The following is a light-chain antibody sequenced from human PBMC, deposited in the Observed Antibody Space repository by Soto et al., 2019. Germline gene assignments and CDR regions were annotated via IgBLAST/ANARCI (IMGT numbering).Light chain of an antibody. CDR1: QSVSDN. J-gene: IGKJ4*01. V-gene: IGKV3D-15*01. CDR2: GAS. Sequence: IVMTQSPVTLSVSPGERATLYCRPSQSVSDNLAWYQQKPGQAPRLLFYGASTRATDIPVRFSGSGSGTEFTLTISSLQSEDFAVYYCQQYNNWPPNFGGGTKWISN. CDR3: QQYNNWPPN.